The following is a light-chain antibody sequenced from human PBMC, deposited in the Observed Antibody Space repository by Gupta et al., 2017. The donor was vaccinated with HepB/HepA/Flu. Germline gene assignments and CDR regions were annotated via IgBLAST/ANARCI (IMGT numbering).Light chain of an antibody. J-gene: IGKJ5*01. V-gene: IGKV4-1*01. Sequence: DIVMTQSPDSLAVSLGERATIKCKSSQSVLFYSNNKNNLAWYQQKPGQPPKLLIYWASTRESGVPDRFSGSGSGTEFTLTISMLQAEDVALYYCQQYHSFPLTFGQGTRLEIK. CDR2: WAS. CDR3: QQYHSFPLT. CDR1: QSVLFYSNNKNN.